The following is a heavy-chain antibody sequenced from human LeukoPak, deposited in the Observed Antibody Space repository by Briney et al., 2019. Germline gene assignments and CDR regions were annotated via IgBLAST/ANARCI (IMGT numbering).Heavy chain of an antibody. CDR3: ARDASMVRGAGKYYFDY. V-gene: IGHV1-18*01. J-gene: IGHJ4*02. CDR1: GYTFTSYG. Sequence: ASVKVSCKASGYTFTSYGISWVRQAPGQGLEWMGWISAYNGNTNYAQKFQGRVTMTRDTSTSTIYMELSSLRSEDTAVYYCARDASMVRGAGKYYFDYWGQGTLVTVSS. CDR2: ISAYNGNT. D-gene: IGHD3-10*01.